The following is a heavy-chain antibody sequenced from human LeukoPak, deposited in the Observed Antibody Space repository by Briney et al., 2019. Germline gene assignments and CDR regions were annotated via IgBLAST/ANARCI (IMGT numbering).Heavy chain of an antibody. CDR2: INPNSGGT. CDR3: ARVTPYYGSSGYYFGWFDP. V-gene: IGHV1-2*02. J-gene: IGHJ5*02. Sequence: ASVKVSCKASGYTFTGYYMHWVRQAPGQGLEWMGWINPNSGGTNYAQKFQGRVTMTRDTSISTAYMELSRLRSDDTAVYYCARVTPYYGSSGYYFGWFDPWGQGTPVTVSS. D-gene: IGHD3-22*01. CDR1: GYTFTGYY.